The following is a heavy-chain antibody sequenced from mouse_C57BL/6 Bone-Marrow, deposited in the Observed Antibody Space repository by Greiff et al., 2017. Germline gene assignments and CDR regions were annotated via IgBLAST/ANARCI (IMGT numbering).Heavy chain of an antibody. D-gene: IGHD1-1*01. V-gene: IGHV1-50*01. J-gene: IGHJ3*01. CDR3: ARPYGLLPFAY. CDR1: GYTFTSYW. CDR2: IDPSDSYT. Sequence: QVQLQQSGAELVKPGASVKLSCKASGYTFTSYWMQWVKQRPGQGLEWIGEIDPSDSYTNYNQKFTGKATLTVDTSSSPAYMQLSGLTSEDSAVYYCARPYGLLPFAYWGRGTLVTVSA.